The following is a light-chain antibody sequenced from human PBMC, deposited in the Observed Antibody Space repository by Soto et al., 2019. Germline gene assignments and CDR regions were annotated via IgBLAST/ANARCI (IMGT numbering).Light chain of an antibody. V-gene: IGKV4-1*01. J-gene: IGKJ1*01. CDR2: WAS. Sequence: DIVMTQSPDSLAVSLGERATINCKSSQSVLYSSNNKNHLAWYQQKPGQHPKLLIYWASTRESGVRDRCSGSGSGRDFTLSISRLQAEDGAVYYFQQSYDTPWTFGQGTNVEIK. CDR1: QSVLYSSNNKNH. CDR3: QQSYDTPWT.